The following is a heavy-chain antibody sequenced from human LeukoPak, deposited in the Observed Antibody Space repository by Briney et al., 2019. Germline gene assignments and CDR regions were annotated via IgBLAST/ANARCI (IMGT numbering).Heavy chain of an antibody. D-gene: IGHD3-22*01. V-gene: IGHV4-39*07. CDR3: ARSYYDSSGYGGFQH. CDR1: GDSLSSSDY. J-gene: IGHJ1*01. Sequence: KPSETLSLTCTVSGDSLSSSDYWGWIRQPPGKGLEWIGSGHYTGRTDYNPSLKSRVTISVDTSKNQFSLKLSSVTAADTAVYYCARSYYDSSGYGGFQHWGQGTLVTVSS. CDR2: GHYTGRT.